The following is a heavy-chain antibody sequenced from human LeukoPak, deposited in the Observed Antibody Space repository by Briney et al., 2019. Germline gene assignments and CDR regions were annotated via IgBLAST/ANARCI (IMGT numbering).Heavy chain of an antibody. CDR2: IRYDGSNK. Sequence: GGSLRLSCAASGFTFSSYGMHWVRQAPGKGLEWVAFIRYDGSNKYYADSVKGRFTISRDNSKNTLYLQMNSLRAEDTAVYYCAKDRLRGYDILTGYFRSSAIDPWGQGTLVTVSS. J-gene: IGHJ5*02. D-gene: IGHD3-9*01. CDR1: GFTFSSYG. CDR3: AKDRLRGYDILTGYFRSSAIDP. V-gene: IGHV3-30*02.